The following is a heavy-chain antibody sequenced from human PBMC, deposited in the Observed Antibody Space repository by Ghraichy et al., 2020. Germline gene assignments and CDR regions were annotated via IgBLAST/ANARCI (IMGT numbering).Heavy chain of an antibody. Sequence: SVKVSCKASGVTLSRYAVSWVRQAPGQGPEWMGGITPMSGTPNYAHSFEGRVTISADGSTNTVYMELSSLTIEDTAVYYCARKAGHACISGSCFSLDYWGQGTLVTVSS. V-gene: IGHV1-69*13. CDR2: ITPMSGTP. J-gene: IGHJ4*02. D-gene: IGHD2-15*01. CDR1: GVTLSRYA. CDR3: ARKAGHACISGSCFSLDY.